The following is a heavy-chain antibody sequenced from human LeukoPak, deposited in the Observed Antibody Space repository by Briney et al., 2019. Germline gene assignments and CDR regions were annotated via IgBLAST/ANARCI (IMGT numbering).Heavy chain of an antibody. D-gene: IGHD6-13*01. CDR1: GGSISLWQ. J-gene: IGHJ1*01. CDR3: ARGDQYSSSSFQH. Sequence: SETLSLTCSVSGGSISLWQWNWIRQVAGKGLEWIGRLHTSGGPKYNPSLKSRVTMSLDTSKNQFFLKVSSVTAADTAVYYCARGDQYSSSSFQHWGQGTLVTVSS. CDR2: LHTSGGP. V-gene: IGHV4-4*07.